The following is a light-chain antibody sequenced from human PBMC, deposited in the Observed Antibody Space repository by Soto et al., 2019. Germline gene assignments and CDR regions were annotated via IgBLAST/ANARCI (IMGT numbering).Light chain of an antibody. J-gene: IGKJ1*01. CDR2: KAS. CDR1: QSISSW. V-gene: IGKV1-5*03. Sequence: DIQMTQSPSTLSASVGDRVTITCRASQSISSWSAWYQQKPGKAPKLLIYKASSLESGVPSRFSGSGSGTEFTLTISSLQPDDFATYYCQQYNSLWTFGQGTTGDIK. CDR3: QQYNSLWT.